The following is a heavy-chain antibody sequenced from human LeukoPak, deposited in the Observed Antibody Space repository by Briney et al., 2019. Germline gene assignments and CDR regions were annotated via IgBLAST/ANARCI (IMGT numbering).Heavy chain of an antibody. D-gene: IGHD2-2*01. J-gene: IGHJ4*02. V-gene: IGHV5-51*01. CDR1: GYSFSSNW. CDR3: ARHRPGYCNSTSCYYSYYFGY. CDR2: IYPGDSDT. Sequence: GESLKISCKGSGYSFSSNWIGWVRQMPGKGLEWMGIIYPGDSDTRYSPSFQGQVTISADKSINTAYLQWSSLKASDTATYYCARHRPGYCNSTSCYYSYYFGYWGRETLVAVSS.